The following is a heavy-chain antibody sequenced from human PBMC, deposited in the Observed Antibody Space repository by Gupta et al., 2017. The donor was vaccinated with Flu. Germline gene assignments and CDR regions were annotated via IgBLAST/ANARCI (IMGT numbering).Heavy chain of an antibody. J-gene: IGHJ4*02. V-gene: IGHV3-23*01. CDR3: GRVPIGYNYGYFVDS. CDR2: MSGSGDGT. D-gene: IGHD5-18*01. Sequence: MTWVRQAPGKGLEWVAAMSGSGDGTFYAEPLKGRFTISRDNIKSTLYLEMKSLRPEDTAIYYCGRVPIGYNYGYFVDSWGQGTLVTVSS.